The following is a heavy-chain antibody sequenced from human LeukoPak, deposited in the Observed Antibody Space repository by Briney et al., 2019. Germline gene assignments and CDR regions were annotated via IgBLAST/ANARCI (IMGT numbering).Heavy chain of an antibody. CDR3: ARSGRGGAFDI. J-gene: IGHJ3*02. Sequence: GGSLRLSCAASGFSFSSYGMHWVRQAPGKGLEWVAVISYDGSNKYYAGSVKGRFTISRDNSKNTLYLQMNSLRAEDTAVYYCARSGRGGAFDIWGQGTMVTVSS. CDR2: ISYDGSNK. D-gene: IGHD1-26*01. V-gene: IGHV3-30*03. CDR1: GFSFSSYG.